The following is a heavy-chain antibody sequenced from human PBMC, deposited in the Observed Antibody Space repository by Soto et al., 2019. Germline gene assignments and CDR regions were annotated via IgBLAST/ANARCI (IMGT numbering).Heavy chain of an antibody. J-gene: IGHJ5*02. CDR1: GFTFSNYV. V-gene: IGHV3-23*01. D-gene: IGHD2-2*01. Sequence: EVQLLESGGGLVQPGGSLRLSCAASGFTFSNYVMSWVRQAPGKGLEWVSGISATGGSTYYADSVKGRFTISRDNSRNTLYLQMNSLRAEDTAFYYCEKGGYCTSISCPRWFDPWGQGTLVTVSS. CDR3: EKGGYCTSISCPRWFDP. CDR2: ISATGGST.